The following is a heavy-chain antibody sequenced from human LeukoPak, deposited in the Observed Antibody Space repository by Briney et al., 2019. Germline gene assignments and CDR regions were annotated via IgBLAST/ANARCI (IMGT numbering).Heavy chain of an antibody. J-gene: IGHJ4*02. Sequence: PGGSLRLSCAASGFTFSSYGMHWVRQAPGKGLEWVAVIWYVGSNKYYADSVKVRFTISRDNSKNTLDLQMNSLRAEDTAVYYCAKDLATGDYWGQGTLVTVSS. CDR3: AKDLATGDY. CDR2: IWYVGSNK. CDR1: GFTFSSYG. V-gene: IGHV3-33*06. D-gene: IGHD5-12*01.